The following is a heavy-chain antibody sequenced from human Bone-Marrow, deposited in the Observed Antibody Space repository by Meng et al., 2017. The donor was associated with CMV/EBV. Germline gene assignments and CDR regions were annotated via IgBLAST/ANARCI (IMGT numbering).Heavy chain of an antibody. CDR2: INHSGST. CDR1: GGSFSGYY. J-gene: IGHJ6*02. V-gene: IGHV4-34*01. Sequence: SETLSLTCAVYGGSFSGYYWSWIRQPPGKGLEWIGEINHSGSTNYNPSLKSRVTISVDTSKNQFSLKLSSVTAADTAVYYCARGRGGYCSSWRGCDGPYGMDVWGQGTTVTVSS. CDR3: ARGRGGYCSSWRGCDGPYGMDV. D-gene: IGHD2-2*01.